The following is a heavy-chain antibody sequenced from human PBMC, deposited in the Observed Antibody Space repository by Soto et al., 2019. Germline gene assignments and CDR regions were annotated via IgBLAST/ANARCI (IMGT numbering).Heavy chain of an antibody. J-gene: IGHJ4*02. CDR3: ARDNSSGWYGRFVYYFDY. V-gene: IGHV1-2*04. D-gene: IGHD6-19*01. Sequence: ASVKVSCKASGYTFTCYYMHWVRQAPGQGLEWMGWINPNSGGTNYAQKFQGWVTMTRDTSISTAYMELSRLRSDDTAVYYCARDNSSGWYGRFVYYFDYWGQGTLVTVSS. CDR1: GYTFTCYY. CDR2: INPNSGGT.